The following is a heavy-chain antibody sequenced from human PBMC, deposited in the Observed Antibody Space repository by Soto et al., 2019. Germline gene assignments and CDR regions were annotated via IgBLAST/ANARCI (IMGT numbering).Heavy chain of an antibody. J-gene: IGHJ4*02. V-gene: IGHV3-53*01. CDR3: ARESLAVAGTPAY. CDR1: GFTVSSNY. D-gene: IGHD6-19*01. CDR2: IYSGGST. Sequence: EVQLVESGGGLIQPGGSLRLSCAASGFTVSSNYMSWVRQAPGKGLEWVSVIYSGGSTYYADSVKGRFTISRDNSKNTLYRQMNSLRAEDTAVYYCARESLAVAGTPAYWGQGTLVTVSS.